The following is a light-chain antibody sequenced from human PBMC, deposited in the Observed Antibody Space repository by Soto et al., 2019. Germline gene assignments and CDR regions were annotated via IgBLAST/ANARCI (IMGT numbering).Light chain of an antibody. J-gene: IGLJ3*02. CDR3: QTWGTGYWV. CDR1: SGHRSYD. CDR2: VNSAGIY. V-gene: IGLV4-69*01. Sequence: QLVLTQSPSASASLGASVKLTCTLSSGHRSYDIAWHQQQPEKGPRYLMKVNSAGIYTKGDGIPDRFSGSSSGAERYLTISSLQSEDEADYYCQTWGTGYWVFGGGTKLTVL.